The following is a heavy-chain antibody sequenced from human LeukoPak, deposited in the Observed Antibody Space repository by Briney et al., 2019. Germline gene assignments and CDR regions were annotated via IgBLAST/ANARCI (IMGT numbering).Heavy chain of an antibody. D-gene: IGHD3-10*01. Sequence: KTSETLSLTCAVYGGSFSGYYWSRIRQPPGKGLEWIGEINHSGSTDHNPSLKSRVTISVDTSKNQFSLKLSSVTAADTAVYYCARGGASGSHLHWFDPWGQGTLVTVSS. V-gene: IGHV4-34*01. CDR1: GGSFSGYY. CDR2: INHSGST. CDR3: ARGGASGSHLHWFDP. J-gene: IGHJ5*02.